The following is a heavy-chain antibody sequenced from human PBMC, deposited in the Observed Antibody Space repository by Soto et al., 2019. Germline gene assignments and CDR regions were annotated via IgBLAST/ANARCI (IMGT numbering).Heavy chain of an antibody. CDR2: IVPLFGTP. CDR1: GGTFSNYA. V-gene: IGHV1-69*13. CDR3: ASERVAEMATGGFFDY. Sequence: SVKVSCKASGGTFSNYAFSWVRQAPGQGLEWMGGIVPLFGTPNYAQKFQGRLTINADESSSTAYMELSSLRSEDTAVYYCASERVAEMATGGFFDYWGQGTLVTV. J-gene: IGHJ4*02. D-gene: IGHD5-12*01.